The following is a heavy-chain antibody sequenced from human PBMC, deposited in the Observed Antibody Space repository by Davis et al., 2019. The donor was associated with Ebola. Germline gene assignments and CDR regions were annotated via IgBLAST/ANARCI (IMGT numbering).Heavy chain of an antibody. J-gene: IGHJ4*02. V-gene: IGHV4-39*02. CDR1: GGSISSSTYH. CDR3: ATDILSQPRD. Sequence: PSETLSLTCTVSGGSISSSTYHWVWVRQPPGKGLEWIGSIFHTGATYYSPSLKSRVTMFVDTSKNQFSLNVYSVTAADTVIYYCATDILSQPRDWGQGTLVTVSS. CDR2: IFHTGAT.